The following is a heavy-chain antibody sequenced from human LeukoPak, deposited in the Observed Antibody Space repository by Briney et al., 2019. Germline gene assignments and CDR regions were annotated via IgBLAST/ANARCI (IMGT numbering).Heavy chain of an antibody. J-gene: IGHJ5*02. D-gene: IGHD3-3*01. CDR2: IYYSGST. V-gene: IGHV4-31*03. CDR1: GGSISSGGYY. CDR3: VRGLNDFWSGYYTEWFDP. Sequence: TSETLSLTCTVPGGSISSGGYYWSWIRQHPGKGLEWIGYIYYSGSTYYNPSPKSRVTISVDTSKNQFSLKLSSVTAADTAVYYCVRGLNDFWSGYYTEWFDPWGQGTLVTVSS.